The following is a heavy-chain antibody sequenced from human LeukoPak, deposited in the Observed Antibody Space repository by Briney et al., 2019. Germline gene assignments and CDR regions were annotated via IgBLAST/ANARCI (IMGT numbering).Heavy chain of an antibody. CDR2: IYYNGGT. V-gene: IGHV4-39*01. CDR3: ARLPRSDIAVAGPIDY. D-gene: IGHD6-19*01. J-gene: IGHJ4*02. Sequence: GSLRLSCAASGFTFSNYWMSWVRQPPGKGLEWIGSIYYNGGTYYNPSLKSRVTISVDTSKNQFSLKLRSVTAADTAVYYCARLPRSDIAVAGPIDYWGQGTLVTVSS. CDR1: GFTFSNYW.